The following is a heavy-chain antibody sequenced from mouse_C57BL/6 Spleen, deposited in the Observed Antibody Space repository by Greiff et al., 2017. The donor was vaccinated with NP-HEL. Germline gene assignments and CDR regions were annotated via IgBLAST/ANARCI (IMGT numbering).Heavy chain of an antibody. CDR1: GYSITSGYY. Sequence: DVKLQESGPGLVKPSQSLSLTCSVTGYSITSGYYWNWIRQFPGNKLEWMGYISYDGSNNYNPSLKNRISITRDTSKNQFFLKLNSVTTEDTATYYCASYRGDYYAMDYWGQGTSVTVSS. D-gene: IGHD2-12*01. V-gene: IGHV3-6*01. J-gene: IGHJ4*01. CDR3: ASYRGDYYAMDY. CDR2: ISYDGSN.